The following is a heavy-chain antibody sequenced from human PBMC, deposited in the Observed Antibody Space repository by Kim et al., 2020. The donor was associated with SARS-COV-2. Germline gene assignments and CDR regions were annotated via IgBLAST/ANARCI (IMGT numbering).Heavy chain of an antibody. Sequence: YADSGKGRFTISRDNAKNSLYLQMNSLRAEDTAVYYCARADFWSGYYFDYWGQGTLVTVSS. D-gene: IGHD3-3*01. J-gene: IGHJ4*02. CDR3: ARADFWSGYYFDY. V-gene: IGHV3-11*01.